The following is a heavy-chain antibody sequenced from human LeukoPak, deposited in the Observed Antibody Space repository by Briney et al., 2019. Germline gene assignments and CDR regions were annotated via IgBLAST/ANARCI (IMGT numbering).Heavy chain of an antibody. J-gene: IGHJ4*02. V-gene: IGHV3-74*01. Sequence: GGSLRLSCAASGFSFSSYWMHWVRQAPGKGLVWVSRINSDGSSINYADAVKGRFTISRDNAKNTLNLQMNSLRGEDTAVYYCARDASRGYYDSRGCYLFDYWGQGTLVTVSS. D-gene: IGHD3-22*01. CDR3: ARDASRGYYDSRGCYLFDY. CDR2: INSDGSSI. CDR1: GFSFSSYW.